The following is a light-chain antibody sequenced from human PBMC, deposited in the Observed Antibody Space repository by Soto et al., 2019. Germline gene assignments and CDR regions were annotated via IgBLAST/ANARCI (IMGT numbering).Light chain of an antibody. J-gene: IGKJ1*01. CDR1: QSVTSNY. V-gene: IGKV3-20*01. Sequence: EVVLTQSPGTLSSSPGERATLSCKASQSVTSNYLAWYQQKPGQAPRLPIFGASIRDTGLPDRFSGGGSGTDFTLTISRLEPEDFAVYYCQQYGSSPGTFGQGTKVDIK. CDR2: GAS. CDR3: QQYGSSPGT.